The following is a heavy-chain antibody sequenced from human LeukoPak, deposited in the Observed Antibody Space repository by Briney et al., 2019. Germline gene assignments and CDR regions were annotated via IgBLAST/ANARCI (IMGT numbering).Heavy chain of an antibody. CDR3: ATGVAVAGIRD. CDR2: FDPEDGET. Sequence: ASVKVSCKVSGYTLTELSMHWVRQTPGKGLEWMGGFDPEDGETTYAQKFQGRVTMTEDTSTDTAYMELSSLRSEDTAVYYCATGVAVAGIRDWGQGTLVTVSS. V-gene: IGHV1-24*01. D-gene: IGHD6-19*01. J-gene: IGHJ4*02. CDR1: GYTLTELS.